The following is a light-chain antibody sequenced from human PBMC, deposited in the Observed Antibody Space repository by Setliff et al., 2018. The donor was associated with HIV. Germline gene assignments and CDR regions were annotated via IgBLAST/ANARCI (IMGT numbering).Light chain of an antibody. J-gene: IGLJ1*01. CDR3: QSYDASLSAFV. V-gene: IGLV1-40*01. CDR2: GHT. CDR1: SSNIGGGYD. Sequence: QSALAQPPSVSGAPGQRVTISCTGSSSNIGGGYDVHWYQQPPGTAPKLLIYGHTNRPSGVPDRFSGYKSGTSASLAITGLQAEDEADYYCQSYDASLSAFVFGTGTKVTV.